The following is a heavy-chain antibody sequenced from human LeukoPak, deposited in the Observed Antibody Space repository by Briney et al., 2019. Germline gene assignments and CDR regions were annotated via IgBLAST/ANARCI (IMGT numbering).Heavy chain of an antibody. J-gene: IGHJ4*02. D-gene: IGHD2-15*01. CDR1: GGSIISYY. CDR3: AREAPGVVVVAATPYYFDY. CDR2: IYTSGST. V-gene: IGHV4-4*07. Sequence: SETLSLTCTVSGGSIISYYWSWIRQPAGKGLEWIGRIYTSGSTNYNPSLKSRVTMSVDTSKNQFSLKLSSVTAADTAVYYCAREAPGVVVVAATPYYFDYWGQGTLVTVSS.